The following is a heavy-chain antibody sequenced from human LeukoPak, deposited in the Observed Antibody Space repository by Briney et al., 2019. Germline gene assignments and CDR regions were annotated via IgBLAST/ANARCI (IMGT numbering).Heavy chain of an antibody. D-gene: IGHD2-8*01. J-gene: IGHJ6*03. V-gene: IGHV3-66*01. Sequence: GGSLRLSCAASGFTVSSNYMSWVRQAPGKGLEWVSVIYSGGSTYYADSVKGRFTISRDNSKNTLYLQMNSLRAEDTAVYYCAKCYTAGYYYYYMDVWGKGTTVTVSS. CDR2: IYSGGST. CDR1: GFTVSSNY. CDR3: AKCYTAGYYYYYMDV.